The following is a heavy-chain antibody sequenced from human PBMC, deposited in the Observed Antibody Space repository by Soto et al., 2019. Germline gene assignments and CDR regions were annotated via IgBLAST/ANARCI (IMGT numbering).Heavy chain of an antibody. J-gene: IGHJ3*02. CDR2: IYTGGDT. Sequence: EVQMVESGGGLIQPGGSLRLSCAVSGFTVSTKYMSWVRQAPGKGLEWVSIIYTGGDTYYADSVKGRFTISRDNSKSTPYLQMNSLRAEDTAVYYCAKKLEPAAMFAFDIWGQGTMVTVSS. CDR1: GFTVSTKY. V-gene: IGHV3-53*01. CDR3: AKKLEPAAMFAFDI. D-gene: IGHD2-2*01.